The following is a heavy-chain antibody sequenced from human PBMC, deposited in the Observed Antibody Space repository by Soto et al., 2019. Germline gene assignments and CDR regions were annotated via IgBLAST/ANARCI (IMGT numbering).Heavy chain of an antibody. CDR3: ARESIGGQLVPWYWFDP. CDR1: GGSISSGGSY. CDR2: IYYSGST. D-gene: IGHD6-6*01. Sequence: QVQLQESGPGLVKPSQTLSLTCIVSGGSISSGGSYWSWIRQHPGKGLEWIGYIYYSGSTNYNPSLKSRVTISVDTSKNQFSLTLSSVTAADTAVYYCARESIGGQLVPWYWFDPWGQGTLVTVSS. J-gene: IGHJ5*02. V-gene: IGHV4-31*03.